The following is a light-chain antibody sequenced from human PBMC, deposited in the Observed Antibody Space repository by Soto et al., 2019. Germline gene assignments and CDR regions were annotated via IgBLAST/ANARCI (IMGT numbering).Light chain of an antibody. CDR1: QSVSSN. CDR3: QQYNTWPYT. Sequence: EVVMTQSPATLSLSPGERATLSCRASQSVSSNLAWYQQKPGQAPRLLIYDSSTRATGIPARFSGSGSGTEFTLTISSLQSEDFAVYFCQQYNTWPYTFGQGTKVEIK. J-gene: IGKJ2*01. CDR2: DSS. V-gene: IGKV3-15*01.